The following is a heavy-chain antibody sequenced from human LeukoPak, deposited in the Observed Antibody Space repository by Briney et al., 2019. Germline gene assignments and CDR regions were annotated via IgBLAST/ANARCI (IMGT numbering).Heavy chain of an antibody. CDR1: GFTFSDYY. CDR3: ARDTPLTGDGGVDY. Sequence: GGSLRLSCAASGFTFSDYYMNWVRQAPGKGLEWVSSISSSSSYIYYADSVKGRFTISRDNAKNSLYLQMNSLRAEDTAVYYCARDTPLTGDGGVDYWGQGTLVTVSS. CDR2: ISSSSSYI. V-gene: IGHV3-21*01. D-gene: IGHD7-27*01. J-gene: IGHJ4*02.